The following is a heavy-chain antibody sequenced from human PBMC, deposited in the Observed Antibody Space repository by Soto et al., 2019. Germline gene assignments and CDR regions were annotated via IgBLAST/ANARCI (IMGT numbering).Heavy chain of an antibody. D-gene: IGHD5-12*01. CDR1: GFTFSGYS. CDR2: ISSSSTYI. J-gene: IGHJ4*02. V-gene: IGHV3-21*01. CDR3: ARDEYSGYALLFDY. Sequence: EVQLVESGGGLVKPGGSLRLSCAASGFTFSGYSMNWVRQAPGKGLEWVSSISSSSTYIYYADSVKGRFTISRDNDKKSLYLQMNSLRAEDTAVYYCARDEYSGYALLFDYWGQGTLVTVSS.